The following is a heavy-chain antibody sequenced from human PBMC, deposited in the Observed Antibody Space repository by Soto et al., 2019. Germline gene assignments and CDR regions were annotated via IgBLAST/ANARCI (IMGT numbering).Heavy chain of an antibody. D-gene: IGHD3-16*01. CDR2: ISAYTGNT. Sequence: VSVKVSCKASGFPFKDYGFTWVRQAPGEGHEWIGWISAYTGNTNYAQKVRGRVTMSTDTSTSIAYLDLRSLRADDTAVYYCARGPDSMSTAYFDYWGQGSLVTVSS. CDR3: ARGPDSMSTAYFDY. J-gene: IGHJ4*02. V-gene: IGHV1-18*01. CDR1: GFPFKDYG.